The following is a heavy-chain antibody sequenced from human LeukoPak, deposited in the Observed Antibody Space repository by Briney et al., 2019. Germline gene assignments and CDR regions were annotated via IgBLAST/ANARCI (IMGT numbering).Heavy chain of an antibody. J-gene: IGHJ4*02. CDR1: GYTFINYY. Sequence: ASVKVSCKASGYTFINYYMHWVRQAPGQGLEWMGIINPSGGSTSYAQKFQGRVTMTRDTSTSTVYMELSSLRSEDTAVYYCARDLGFGGSYYSNYFDYWGQGTLVTVSS. CDR2: INPSGGST. V-gene: IGHV1-46*01. CDR3: ARDLGFGGSYYSNYFDY. D-gene: IGHD3-22*01.